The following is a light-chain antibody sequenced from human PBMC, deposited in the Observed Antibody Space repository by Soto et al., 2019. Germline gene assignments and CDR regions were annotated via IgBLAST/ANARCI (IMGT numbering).Light chain of an antibody. CDR1: LGINNN. Sequence: DIPMTQSPSSLSASVGDRVTITCRARLGINNNLAWYQQKPGKAPELLIYAAATLQSGVPSRFSGSGSGTDFTLTISSLQPEDVANYYCQKYNNGPLTFGPGNKVDIK. V-gene: IGKV1-27*01. CDR3: QKYNNGPLT. J-gene: IGKJ3*01. CDR2: AAA.